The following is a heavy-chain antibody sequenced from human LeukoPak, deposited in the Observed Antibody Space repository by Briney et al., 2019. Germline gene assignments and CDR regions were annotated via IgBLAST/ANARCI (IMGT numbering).Heavy chain of an antibody. D-gene: IGHD2-2*02. V-gene: IGHV1-2*02. CDR3: ARDLIAGYQLLYSFDY. CDR1: GYTFTGYY. CDR2: INPNSGGT. Sequence: GASVKVSCKASGYTFTGYYMHWVRQAPGQGLEWMGWINPNSGGTNYAQKFQGRVTMTRDTSISTAYMELSRLRSDDTAVYYCARDLIAGYQLLYSFDYWGQGTLVTVSS. J-gene: IGHJ4*02.